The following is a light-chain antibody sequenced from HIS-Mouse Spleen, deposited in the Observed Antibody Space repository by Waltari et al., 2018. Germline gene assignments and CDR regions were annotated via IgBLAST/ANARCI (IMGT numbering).Light chain of an antibody. CDR2: DVS. J-gene: IGLJ1*01. CDR3: CSYAGSYTFYV. CDR1: SSDVGGYNY. Sequence: QSALTQPRSVSGSPGQSVTISCTGTSSDVGGYNYVSWYQQPPGKAPKLMSYDVSKRPSGVPDRFSGSKSGNTASLTISGLQAEDEADYYCCSYAGSYTFYVFGTGTKVTVL. V-gene: IGLV2-11*01.